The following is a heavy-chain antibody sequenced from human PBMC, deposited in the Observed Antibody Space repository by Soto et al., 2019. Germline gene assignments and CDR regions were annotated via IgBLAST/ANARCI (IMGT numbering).Heavy chain of an antibody. CDR1: GFTFDDYA. Sequence: PGGSLRLSCAASGFTFDDYAMHWVRQAPGKGLEWVSGISWNSGSIGYADSVKGRFTISRDNAKNSLYLQMNSLRAEDTALYYCTYGSGSYYSMGAFDIWGQGTMVTVSS. J-gene: IGHJ3*02. D-gene: IGHD3-10*01. CDR2: ISWNSGSI. CDR3: TYGSGSYYSMGAFDI. V-gene: IGHV3-9*01.